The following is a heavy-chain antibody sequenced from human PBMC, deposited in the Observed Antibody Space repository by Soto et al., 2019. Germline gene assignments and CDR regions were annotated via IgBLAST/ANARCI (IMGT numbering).Heavy chain of an antibody. Sequence: PGESLKISCKGSGYSFTSYWIGWVRQMPGKGLEWMGIIYPGDSDTRYSPSFQGQVTISADKSISTAYLQWSSLRVEDTAAYFCSRDVVVGAKALNYWGQGALVTVSS. CDR1: GYSFTSYW. CDR2: IYPGDSDT. D-gene: IGHD2-15*01. CDR3: SRDVVVGAKALNY. V-gene: IGHV5-51*01. J-gene: IGHJ4*02.